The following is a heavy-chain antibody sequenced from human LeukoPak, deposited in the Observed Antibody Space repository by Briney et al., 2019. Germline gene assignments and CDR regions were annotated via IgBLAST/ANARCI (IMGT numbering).Heavy chain of an antibody. CDR2: ISWNSGSL. Sequence: GGSLRLSCAASGFIFDDYAMHWVRQAPGKGLEWVSGISWNSGSLAYADSVKGRFTISRDNAKNSLYLQMNSLRAEDTALYYCAKDNYDSSGCDYWGQGTLVTVSS. D-gene: IGHD3-22*01. CDR3: AKDNYDSSGCDY. CDR1: GFIFDDYA. V-gene: IGHV3-9*01. J-gene: IGHJ4*02.